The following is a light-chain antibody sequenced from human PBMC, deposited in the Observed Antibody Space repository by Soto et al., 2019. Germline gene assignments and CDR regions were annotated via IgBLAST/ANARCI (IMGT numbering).Light chain of an antibody. V-gene: IGKV3-20*01. J-gene: IGKJ2*01. CDR2: AAS. Sequence: DMVLTQSPGTLSLSPGERATLCCRASRSFASSYLGWYQQKPGQAPRLLLYAASKRATGIPDRFSGSGSGTDFTLTINRLEPEDSAVYYCQQYGSSPPYTFGQGTKVDIK. CDR3: QQYGSSPPYT. CDR1: RSFASSY.